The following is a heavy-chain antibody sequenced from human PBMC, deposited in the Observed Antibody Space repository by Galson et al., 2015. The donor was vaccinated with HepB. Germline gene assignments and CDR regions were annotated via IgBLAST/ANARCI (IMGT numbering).Heavy chain of an antibody. CDR2: IGDSGNSR. J-gene: IGHJ4*02. CDR1: GFTFSSHA. CDR3: AAGGERTGTTFSVY. Sequence: SLRLSCAASGFTFSSHAMSWVRQAPGKGLEWVSAIGDSGNSRYYADSVKGRFTVSRDNSKSTLYLQMNSLRADDTAVYYCAAGGERTGTTFSVYWGQGTLVTVSS. V-gene: IGHV3-23*01. D-gene: IGHD1-7*01.